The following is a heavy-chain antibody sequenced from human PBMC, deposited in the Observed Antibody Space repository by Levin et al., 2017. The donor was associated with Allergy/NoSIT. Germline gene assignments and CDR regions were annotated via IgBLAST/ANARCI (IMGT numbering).Heavy chain of an antibody. J-gene: IGHJ4*02. CDR2: INHSGST. CDR3: AGVLSGYDLDY. V-gene: IGHV4-34*01. CDR1: GGSFSGYY. D-gene: IGHD5-12*01. Sequence: SQTLSLTCAVYGGSFSGYYWSWIRQPPGKGLEWIGEINHSGSTNYNPSLKSRVTISVDTSKNQISLHLSCVTVADTAVYYCAGVLSGYDLDYWGQGTLVTVSS.